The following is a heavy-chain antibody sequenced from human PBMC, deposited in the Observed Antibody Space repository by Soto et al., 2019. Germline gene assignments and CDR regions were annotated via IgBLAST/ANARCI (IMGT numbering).Heavy chain of an antibody. CDR1: GFTFSSYA. CDR2: ISSNGGST. D-gene: IGHD3-3*01. V-gene: IGHV3-64D*06. CDR3: VKGSGYQYYYYYYGMDV. J-gene: IGHJ6*02. Sequence: GGSLRLSCSASGFTFSSYAMHWVRQAPGKGLEYVSAISSNGGSTYYADSVKGRFTISRDNPKNTLYLQMSSLRAEDTAVYYCVKGSGYQYYYYYYGMDVWGQGTTVTVSS.